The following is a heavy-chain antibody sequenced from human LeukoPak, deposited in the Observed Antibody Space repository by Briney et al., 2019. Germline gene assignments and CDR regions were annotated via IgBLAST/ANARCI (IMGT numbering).Heavy chain of an antibody. V-gene: IGHV4-34*01. CDR2: INRSGST. D-gene: IGHD2-15*01. CDR3: ARGLRGGSRAVKHPNWFDP. Sequence: SETQSLTCAVWGQSFSGYDWRWMREPPGEGVEWSGEINRSGSTNYNPPRKSRVTISVDTSKNQFSLKLSSVTAADTAVYYCARGLRGGSRAVKHPNWFDPWGQGTLVTVSS. CDR1: GQSFSGYD. J-gene: IGHJ5*02.